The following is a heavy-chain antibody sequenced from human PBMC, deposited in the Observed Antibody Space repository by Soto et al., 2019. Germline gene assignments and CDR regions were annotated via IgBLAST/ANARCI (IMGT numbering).Heavy chain of an antibody. V-gene: IGHV1-3*01. D-gene: IGHD6-19*01. Sequence: QVQLVQSGAEVKKPGASVKVSCKASGYTFTSYAMHWVRQAPGQRLEWMGWINAGNGNTKYSQKFQGRVTITRDTSASTDYMELSSLRSEDTAVYYCARVYSSGWYDMFFFDYWGQGTLVTVSS. CDR3: ARVYSSGWYDMFFFDY. CDR2: INAGNGNT. CDR1: GYTFTSYA. J-gene: IGHJ4*02.